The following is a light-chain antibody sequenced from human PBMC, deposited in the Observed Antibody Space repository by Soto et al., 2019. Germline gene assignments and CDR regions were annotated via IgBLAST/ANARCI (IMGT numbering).Light chain of an antibody. Sequence: KWMSQSSASLSESPGERATLSCRASQSVSSNLAWYQQKPGQAPRLLIYGASTRATDIPARFSGSGSGTEFTLTISSLQSEDFAVYYCQQYDNWPPTWTFGQGTKLDIK. J-gene: IGKJ1*01. V-gene: IGKV3-15*01. CDR1: QSVSSN. CDR3: QQYDNWPPTWT. CDR2: GAS.